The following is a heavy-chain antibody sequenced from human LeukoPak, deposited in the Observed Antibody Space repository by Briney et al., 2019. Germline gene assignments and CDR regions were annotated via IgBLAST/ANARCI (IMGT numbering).Heavy chain of an antibody. CDR3: ARLPDYYSRHGAPG. CDR2: INHYGST. CDR1: GESLSNYY. D-gene: IGHD3-10*01. V-gene: IGHV4-34*01. Sequence: SETLSLTCAVYGESLSNYYWSWIRQPPGKGLEWIGEINHYGSTNYNPSLKSRITISVGTSKNQFSLKLSSVTAADTAVYYCARLPDYYSRHGAPGWGQGTLVTVSS. J-gene: IGHJ4*02.